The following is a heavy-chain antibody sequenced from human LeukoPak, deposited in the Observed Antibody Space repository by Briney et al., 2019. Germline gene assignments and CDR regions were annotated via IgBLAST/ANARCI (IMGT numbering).Heavy chain of an antibody. D-gene: IGHD3-10*01. J-gene: IGHJ5*02. CDR3: ARQIPHYGSGSYYQENWFDP. V-gene: IGHV5-51*01. CDR1: GYSFTSYC. Sequence: GESLKISCKGSGYSFTSYCIDWVRQMPGKGLEWMGSIYPGDSDTRYSPSFQGQVTISADKSISTAYLQWSSLKASDTAMYYCARQIPHYGSGSYYQENWFDPWGQGTLVTVSS. CDR2: IYPGDSDT.